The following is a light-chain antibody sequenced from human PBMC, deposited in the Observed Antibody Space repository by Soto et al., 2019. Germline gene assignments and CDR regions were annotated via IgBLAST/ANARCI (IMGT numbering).Light chain of an antibody. CDR1: QSITSSY. CDR2: GAS. V-gene: IGKV3-20*01. J-gene: IGKJ1*01. CDR3: QQYERSPLT. Sequence: ETVLTQSPGTLSLSPGERATLSCRASQSITSSYLAWYQQKPGQAPRLLIYGASSRATGIPDRFSGSGSGTDFTLTIIRLEPEDFAVYYCQQYERSPLTFGQGTKVETK.